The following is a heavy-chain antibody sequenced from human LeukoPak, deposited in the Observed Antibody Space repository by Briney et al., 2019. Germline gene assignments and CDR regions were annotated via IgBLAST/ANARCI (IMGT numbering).Heavy chain of an antibody. J-gene: IGHJ4*02. CDR1: GGSFSGYC. D-gene: IGHD3-10*01. V-gene: IGHV4-39*01. CDR3: ARRSYYGSGSYYPFDY. Sequence: PSETLSLTCTVYGGSFSGYCWSWIRQPPGKGLEWIGSIYYSGSTYYNPSLKSRVTISVDTSKNQFSLKLSSVTAADTAVYYCARRSYYGSGSYYPFDYWGQGTLVTVSS. CDR2: IYYSGST.